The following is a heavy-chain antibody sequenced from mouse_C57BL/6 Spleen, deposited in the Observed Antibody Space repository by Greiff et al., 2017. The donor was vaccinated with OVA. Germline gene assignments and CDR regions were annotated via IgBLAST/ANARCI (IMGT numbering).Heavy chain of an antibody. CDR2: IDPENGDT. Sequence: VQLQQSGAELVRPGASVKLSCTASGFNIKDDYMHWVKQRPEQGLEWIGWIDPENGDTEYASKFQGKATITADTSSNTAYLQLSSLTSEDTAVYYCTYCDGSSPYYFDYWGQGTTLTVSS. V-gene: IGHV14-4*01. D-gene: IGHD1-1*01. J-gene: IGHJ2*01. CDR3: TYCDGSSPYYFDY. CDR1: GFNIKDDY.